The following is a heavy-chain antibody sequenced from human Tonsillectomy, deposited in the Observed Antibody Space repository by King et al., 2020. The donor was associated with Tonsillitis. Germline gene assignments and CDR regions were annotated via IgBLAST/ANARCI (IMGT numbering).Heavy chain of an antibody. J-gene: IGHJ3*02. CDR1: GFTFSSYW. CDR3: ASSIGAGDI. V-gene: IGHV3-74*01. D-gene: IGHD3-16*01. Sequence: VQLVESGGGLVQPGGSLRLSCAASGFTFSSYWMHWVRQTPGKGLVWISRVNGDGRSTNHADSVKGRFTISRDNAKNTVYLQMNSLRAEDTAVYYCASSIGAGDIWGQGTMVIVAA. CDR2: VNGDGRST.